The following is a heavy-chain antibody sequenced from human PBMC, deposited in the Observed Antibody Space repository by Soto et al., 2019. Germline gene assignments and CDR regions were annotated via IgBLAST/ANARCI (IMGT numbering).Heavy chain of an antibody. V-gene: IGHV4-59*01. J-gene: IGHJ4*02. CDR3: ARTLYSYGPRFDY. Sequence: PSATLSLTCTVSGGSISSYYWSWIRQPLGKGLEWIGYIYYSGSTNYNPSLKSRVTISVDTSKNQFSLKLSSVTAADTAVYYCARTLYSYGPRFDYWGQGTLVTVSS. D-gene: IGHD5-18*01. CDR1: GGSISSYY. CDR2: IYYSGST.